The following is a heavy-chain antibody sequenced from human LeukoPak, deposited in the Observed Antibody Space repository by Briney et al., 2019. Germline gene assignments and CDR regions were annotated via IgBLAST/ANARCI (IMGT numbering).Heavy chain of an antibody. J-gene: IGHJ3*01. CDR2: INSVNGIT. Sequence: GASVKVSCKASGYTFTSYAMHWVRQAPGQGLGWMGWINSVNGITKYSQKFQGRVTITRDTSASTAYMELSSLRSEDTAVFYCARDYGGWYRGAFDLWGQGTLVTVSS. CDR1: GYTFTSYA. CDR3: ARDYGGWYRGAFDL. D-gene: IGHD6-19*01. V-gene: IGHV1-3*01.